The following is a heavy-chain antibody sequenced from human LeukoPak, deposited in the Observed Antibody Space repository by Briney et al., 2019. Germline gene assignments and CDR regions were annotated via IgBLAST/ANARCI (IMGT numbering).Heavy chain of an antibody. J-gene: IGHJ4*02. V-gene: IGHV1-3*01. Sequence: KFQGRVTITRDTSASTAYMELSSLRSEDTAVYYCARTSYYYGSGSYLDFDYWGQGTLVTVSS. CDR3: ARTSYYYGSGSYLDFDY. D-gene: IGHD3-10*01.